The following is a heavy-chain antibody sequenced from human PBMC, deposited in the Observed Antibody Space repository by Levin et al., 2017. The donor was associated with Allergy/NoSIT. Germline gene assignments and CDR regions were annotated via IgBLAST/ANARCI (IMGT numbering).Heavy chain of an antibody. V-gene: IGHV3-15*01. CDR3: VTARLFHPATIRYYLDS. D-gene: IGHD5-12*01. Sequence: TGGSLRLSCAASGFSFTYTWMNWVRQTPGKGLEWVGRINSKTDGETTDYAAPVRGRFTISRDDSKNTLYLQMNSLKTEDTGVYYCVTARLFHPATIRYYLDSWGQGTLVTVSS. J-gene: IGHJ4*02. CDR1: GFSFTYTW. CDR2: INSKTDGETT.